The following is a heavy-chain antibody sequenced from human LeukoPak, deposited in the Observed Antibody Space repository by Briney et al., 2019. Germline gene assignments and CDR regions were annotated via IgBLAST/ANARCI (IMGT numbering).Heavy chain of an antibody. J-gene: IGHJ5*02. CDR2: IYTSGST. CDR3: ARDLVYCSGGSCYSNNWFDP. D-gene: IGHD2-15*01. V-gene: IGHV4-4*07. Sequence: PSETLSLTCTVSGGSISSYYSSWIRQPAGKGLEWIGRIYTSGSTNYNPSLKSRVTISVDKSKNQFSLKLSSVTAADTAVYYCARDLVYCSGGSCYSNNWFDPWGQGTLVTVSS. CDR1: GGSISSYY.